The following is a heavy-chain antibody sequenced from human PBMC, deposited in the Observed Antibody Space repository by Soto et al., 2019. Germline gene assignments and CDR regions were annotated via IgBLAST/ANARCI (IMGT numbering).Heavy chain of an antibody. J-gene: IGHJ4*02. D-gene: IGHD5-18*01. CDR3: ARRGHSYGSFAY. Sequence: SSETLSLTCTVSGGSISSGEYYWIWIRQPPGKGLEWIGYIYYSGSTYYNPSLKSRVTISVDTSKNHSSLNLSSVTSADTAVYYCARRGHSYGSFAYWGQGTLVTVS. V-gene: IGHV4-30-4*01. CDR1: GGSISSGEYY. CDR2: IYYSGST.